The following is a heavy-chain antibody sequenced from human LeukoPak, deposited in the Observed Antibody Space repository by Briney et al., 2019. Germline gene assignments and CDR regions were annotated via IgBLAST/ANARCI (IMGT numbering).Heavy chain of an antibody. Sequence: SETLSLTCTVSGGSLSSYYWSWIRQPPGKGLEWIGYIYYSGSTNYNPSLKSRVTISVDTSKNQFSLKLSSVPAADTAVYYCARDSAVTTNRKYYYYMDVWGKGTTVTISS. CDR2: IYYSGST. V-gene: IGHV4-59*01. D-gene: IGHD4-17*01. J-gene: IGHJ6*03. CDR3: ARDSAVTTNRKYYYYMDV. CDR1: GGSLSSYY.